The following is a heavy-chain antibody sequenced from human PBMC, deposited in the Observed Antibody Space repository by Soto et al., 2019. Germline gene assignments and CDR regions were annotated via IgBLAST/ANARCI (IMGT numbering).Heavy chain of an antibody. V-gene: IGHV1-69*06. CDR2: IVVDSNTA. CDR1: GSTFNNFA. D-gene: IGHD1-26*01. CDR3: ARAIKRWEVNYYFAF. Sequence: QVVLLQSGAEVKEPGSSVRVSCQVSGSTFNNFAFSWVRQAPGHGPERMGGIVVDSNTAEYSQRFQDRVTITADTSTDTLYMELGSLTFEDTAVYYCARAIKRWEVNYYFAFWGQGTLVTVSS. J-gene: IGHJ4*02.